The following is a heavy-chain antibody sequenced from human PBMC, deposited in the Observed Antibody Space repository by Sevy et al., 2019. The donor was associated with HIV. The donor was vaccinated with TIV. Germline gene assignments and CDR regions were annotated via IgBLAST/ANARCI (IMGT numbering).Heavy chain of an antibody. D-gene: IGHD4-4*01. J-gene: IGHJ6*02. Sequence: GGSLRLSCAASGFTFSNAWMSWVRQAPGKGLEWVGRIKSKTDGGTTDYAAPVKGRFTISRDDSKNTLYLQMNSLKTEDTAVYYCTTSGLTTVTHYYYYGMDVWGQGTTVTVSS. CDR2: IKSKTDGGTT. V-gene: IGHV3-15*01. CDR1: GFTFSNAW. CDR3: TTSGLTTVTHYYYYGMDV.